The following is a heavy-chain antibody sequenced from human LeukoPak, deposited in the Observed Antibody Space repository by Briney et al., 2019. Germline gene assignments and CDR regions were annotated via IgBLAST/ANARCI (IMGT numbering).Heavy chain of an antibody. Sequence: GRSLRLSCAASGFTFSSYGLHWVRQAPGKGLEWVAVISYDGSKKYYTDSVKGRFTISRDNSKNTLYLQMNSLRAEDTAVYYCAKDSGEQWLNNWFDPRGPGNPGHRLL. CDR2: ISYDGSKK. J-gene: IGHJ5*02. CDR3: AKDSGEQWLNNWFDP. V-gene: IGHV3-30*18. CDR1: GFTFSSYG. D-gene: IGHD6-19*01.